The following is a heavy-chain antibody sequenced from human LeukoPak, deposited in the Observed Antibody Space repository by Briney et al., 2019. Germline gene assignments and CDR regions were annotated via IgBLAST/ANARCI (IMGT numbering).Heavy chain of an antibody. CDR2: ISSSGSTI. CDR3: APLWWLNS. V-gene: IGHV3-48*03. CDR1: GFTFSSYE. Sequence: GGSLRLSCAASGFTFSSYEMNWVRQAPGKGLEWVSYISSSGSTIYYADSVKGRFTIPRDNAKNTLYLQMNSLRAEDTAVYYCAPLWWLNSWGQGTLVTVSS. J-gene: IGHJ5*01. D-gene: IGHD2-21*01.